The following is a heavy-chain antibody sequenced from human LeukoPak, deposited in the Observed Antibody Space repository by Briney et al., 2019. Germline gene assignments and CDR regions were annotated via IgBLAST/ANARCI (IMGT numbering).Heavy chain of an antibody. CDR2: ITTYNGNT. CDR3: ARGLGYYYYYGMDV. CDR1: GYTFRDFG. Sequence: ASVTVSCKASGYTFRDFGISWVRQAPGQGLEWMGWITTYNGNTNYIQKFQGRVTMTRNTSISTAYMELSSLRSEDTAVYYCARGLGYYYYYGMDVWGQGTTVTVSS. D-gene: IGHD6-6*01. J-gene: IGHJ6*02. V-gene: IGHV1-8*01.